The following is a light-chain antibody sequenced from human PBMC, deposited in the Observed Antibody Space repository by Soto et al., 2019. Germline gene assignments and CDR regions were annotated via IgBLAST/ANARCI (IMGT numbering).Light chain of an antibody. Sequence: EIVLSQSPATLSLSPGERATRSCRASQSVSSYLAWYQHKPGQAPRLLIYDASKRATGIPARFSGSGSGTDFTLTISSLEPEDFAVYYCQQRSNWPPTWTFGQGTRVEIK. V-gene: IGKV3-11*01. CDR3: QQRSNWPPTWT. J-gene: IGKJ1*01. CDR1: QSVSSY. CDR2: DAS.